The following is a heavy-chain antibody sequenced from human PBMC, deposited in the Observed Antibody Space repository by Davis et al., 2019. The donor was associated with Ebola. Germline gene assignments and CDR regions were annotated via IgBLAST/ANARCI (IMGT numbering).Heavy chain of an antibody. CDR2: ISSSSGYI. D-gene: IGHD1-26*01. J-gene: IGHJ3*02. Sequence: GESLKISCAASGFSFSSYSMNWVRQAPGKGLECVASISSSSGYIYYADSVKGRFTISRDNSKNTLYLQMNSLRAEDTAVYYCARVYRRAFDIWGQGTMVTVSS. V-gene: IGHV3-21*01. CDR3: ARVYRRAFDI. CDR1: GFSFSSYS.